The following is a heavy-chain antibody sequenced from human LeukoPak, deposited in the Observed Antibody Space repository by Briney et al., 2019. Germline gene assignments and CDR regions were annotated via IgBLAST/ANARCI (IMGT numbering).Heavy chain of an antibody. J-gene: IGHJ4*02. D-gene: IGHD6-6*01. CDR2: FDPEDGET. CDR3: ATGIAARLAFDY. Sequence: ASVKVSCKASGYTFTNFDINWVRQAPGKGLEWMGGFDPEDGETIYAQKFQGRVTMTEDTSTDTAYMELSSLRSEDTAVYYCATGIAARLAFDYWGQGTLVTVSS. CDR1: GYTFTNFD. V-gene: IGHV1-24*01.